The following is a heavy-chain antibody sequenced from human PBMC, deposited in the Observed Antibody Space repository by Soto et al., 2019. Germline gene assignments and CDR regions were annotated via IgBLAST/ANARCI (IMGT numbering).Heavy chain of an antibody. J-gene: IGHJ5*02. Sequence: PGGSLRLSCAASRFTFSSYGMHWVRQAPGKGLELVAVISYDGSNKYYADSVKGRFTISRDNSKNTLYLQMNSLRAEDTAVYYCAKDAPSGGIDPWGQGTLVTVSS. V-gene: IGHV3-30*18. D-gene: IGHD3-10*01. CDR3: AKDAPSGGIDP. CDR1: RFTFSSYG. CDR2: ISYDGSNK.